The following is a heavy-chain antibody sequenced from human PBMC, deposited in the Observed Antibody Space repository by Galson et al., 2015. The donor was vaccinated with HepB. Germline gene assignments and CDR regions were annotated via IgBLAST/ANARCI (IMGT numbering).Heavy chain of an antibody. CDR1: GFTVSSNY. CDR2: IYIGGST. D-gene: IGHD2/OR15-2a*01. J-gene: IGHJ5*02. Sequence: SLRLSCAASGFTVSSNYMVWVRQAPGRGLEFVSIIYIGGSTDYAESVRGRFTIARDISKNTLYLHINSLRDEDTAVYYCARGTLGWFDPWGQGTLVTVSS. V-gene: IGHV3-53*01. CDR3: ARGTLGWFDP.